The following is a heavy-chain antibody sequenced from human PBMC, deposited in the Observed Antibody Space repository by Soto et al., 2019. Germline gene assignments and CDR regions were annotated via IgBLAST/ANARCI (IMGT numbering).Heavy chain of an antibody. D-gene: IGHD2-15*01. CDR2: ISYDGSNK. CDR3: ARAGGLLLDY. CDR1: GFTFSSYG. J-gene: IGHJ4*02. Sequence: QVQLVESGGGVVQPGRSLRLSCAASGFTFSSYGMHWVRQAPGKGLEWVAVISYDGSNKYYADSVKGRFTISRDNSKNTLYLRMNGLRAEDTAVYYCARAGGLLLDYWGQGTLVTVSS. V-gene: IGHV3-30*03.